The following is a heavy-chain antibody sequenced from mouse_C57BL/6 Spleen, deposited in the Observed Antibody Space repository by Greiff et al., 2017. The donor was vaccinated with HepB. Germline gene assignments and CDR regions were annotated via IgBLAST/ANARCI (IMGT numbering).Heavy chain of an antibody. CDR1: GYTFTSYW. CDR3: ANGDYGNYWFAY. V-gene: IGHV1-69*01. J-gene: IGHJ3*01. CDR2: IDPSDSYT. Sequence: VQLQQPGAELVMPGASVKLSCKASGYTFTSYWMHWVKQRPGQGLEWIGEIDPSDSYTNYNQKFKGKSTLTVDKSSSTAYMQLSSLTSEDSAVYYCANGDYGNYWFAYWGQGTLVTVSA. D-gene: IGHD2-1*01.